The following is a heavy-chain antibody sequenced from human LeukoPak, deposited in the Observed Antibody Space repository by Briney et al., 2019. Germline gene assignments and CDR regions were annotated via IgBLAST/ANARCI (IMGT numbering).Heavy chain of an antibody. CDR3: ARDPGGRAEFDY. V-gene: IGHV4-30-4*07. CDR2: IYYSGST. J-gene: IGHJ4*02. Sequence: PSETLSLTCAVSGGSISSGGYSWSWIRQPPGKGLEWIGYIYYSGSTYYNPSLKSRVTISVDTSKNQFSLKLSSVTAADTAVYYCARDPGGRAEFDYWGQGTLVTVSS. CDR1: GGSISSGGYS. D-gene: IGHD1-26*01.